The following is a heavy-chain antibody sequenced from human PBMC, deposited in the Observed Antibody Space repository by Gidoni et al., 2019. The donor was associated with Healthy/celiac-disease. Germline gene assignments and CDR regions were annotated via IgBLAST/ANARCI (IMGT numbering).Heavy chain of an antibody. CDR2: IWYDGSNK. CDR1: GFTFSSSG. CDR3: ARDVKQQLADLYYYYYGMDV. V-gene: IGHV3-33*01. Sequence: QVQLVESGGGVVQPGRSLRLSFAASGFTFSSSGMHWVRQAPGKGLEWVAVIWYDGSNKYYADSVKGRFTISRDNSKNTLYLQMNSLRAEDTAVYYCARDVKQQLADLYYYYYGMDVWGQGTTVTVSS. J-gene: IGHJ6*02. D-gene: IGHD6-13*01.